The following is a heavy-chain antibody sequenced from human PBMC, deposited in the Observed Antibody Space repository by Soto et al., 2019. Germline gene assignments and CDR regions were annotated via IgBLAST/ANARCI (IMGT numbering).Heavy chain of an antibody. Sequence: QLQLQESGSGLVKPSQTLSLTCAVSGGSISSGGYSWSWIRQPPGKGLEWIGYIYHSGSTYYNPSLKRRVTRAGDRSKNQSSLKLSSVTAADTAVYYCARGNVVAIDYWGQGTLVTVSS. D-gene: IGHD2-21*01. J-gene: IGHJ4*02. CDR1: GGSISSGGYS. CDR2: IYHSGST. CDR3: ARGNVVAIDY. V-gene: IGHV4-30-2*01.